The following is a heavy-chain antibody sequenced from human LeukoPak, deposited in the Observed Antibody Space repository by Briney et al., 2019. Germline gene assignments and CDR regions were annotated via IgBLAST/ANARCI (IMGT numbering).Heavy chain of an antibody. V-gene: IGHV4-31*03. D-gene: IGHD4-23*01. Sequence: TLSLTCTVSGGSISSGGYYWSWIRQHPGKGLEWIGYIYYSGSTYYNPSLKSRVTISVDTSKNQFSLKLSSVTAADTAVYYCASQGTRLRWSHGMDVWGQGTTVTVSS. CDR2: IYYSGST. CDR3: ASQGTRLRWSHGMDV. CDR1: GGSISSGGYY. J-gene: IGHJ6*02.